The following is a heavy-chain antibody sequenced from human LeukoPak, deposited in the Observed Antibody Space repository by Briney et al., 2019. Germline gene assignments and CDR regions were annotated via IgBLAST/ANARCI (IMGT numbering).Heavy chain of an antibody. V-gene: IGHV3-74*01. D-gene: IGHD3-10*01. J-gene: IGHJ6*02. Sequence: PGGSLRLSCAASGFTFSSYWMHWVRHAPGKGLVWVSRINSDGSSTSYADSVKGRFTISRDNAKNTLYLQMNSLRAEDTAVYYCARAGSYYLYYYYGMDVWGQGTTVTVSS. CDR2: INSDGSST. CDR1: GFTFSSYW. CDR3: ARAGSYYLYYYYGMDV.